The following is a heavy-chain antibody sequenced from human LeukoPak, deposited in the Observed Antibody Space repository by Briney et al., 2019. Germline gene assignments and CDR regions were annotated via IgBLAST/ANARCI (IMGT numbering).Heavy chain of an antibody. CDR2: INSDGSTT. CDR1: GFTFSSYW. D-gene: IGHD1-26*01. V-gene: IGHV3-74*01. CDR3: ASNTGSYFHR. Sequence: PGGSLRLSCAASGFTFSSYWMHWVRQAPGKGLVWVSRINSDGSTTNYADSVKGRFTISRDNAKNTLYLLMNSLRAEDTAVYYCASNTGSYFHRWGQGTLVTVSS. J-gene: IGHJ1*01.